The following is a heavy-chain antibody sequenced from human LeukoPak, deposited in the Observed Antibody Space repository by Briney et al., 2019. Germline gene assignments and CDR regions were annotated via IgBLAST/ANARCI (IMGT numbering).Heavy chain of an antibody. CDR2: INHSGST. D-gene: IGHD2-2*01. V-gene: IGHV4-34*01. CDR1: GGSFSGYY. Sequence: SETLSLTCAVYGGSFSGYYWSWIRQPPGKGLEWIGEINHSGSTNYNPSLKSRVTISVDTSKNQFSLKLSSVTAADTAVYYCARGQGDCSSTSCLFDYWGQGTLVTVSS. J-gene: IGHJ4*02. CDR3: ARGQGDCSSTSCLFDY.